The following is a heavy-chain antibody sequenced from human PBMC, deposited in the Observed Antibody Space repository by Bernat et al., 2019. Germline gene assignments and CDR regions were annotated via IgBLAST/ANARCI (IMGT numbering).Heavy chain of an antibody. V-gene: IGHV3-23*01. Sequence: EVQLLESGGGLGQPGGSLRLSCAASEFTFSNYAMSWVRQAPGKGLEWVSTISGSGSNTYYADSVKGRFAISRDNSQNTLSLQMDSLRAEDTAVYYCARGYNDHLQFLEWLSKPTLDYWGQGTLVTVSS. CDR1: EFTFSNYA. CDR2: ISGSGSNT. CDR3: ARGYNDHLQFLEWLSKPTLDY. D-gene: IGHD3-3*01. J-gene: IGHJ4*02.